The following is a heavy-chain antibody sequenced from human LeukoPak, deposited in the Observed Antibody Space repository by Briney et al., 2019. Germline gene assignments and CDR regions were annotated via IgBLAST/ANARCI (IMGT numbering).Heavy chain of an antibody. V-gene: IGHV4-38-2*01. J-gene: IGHJ4*02. CDR1: GYSISSGYY. D-gene: IGHD5-24*01. Sequence: SSETLCLTCAVSGYSISSGYYWGWIRQPPGKGLQWIGSIYHSGSTYYNPSLKSRVTISVDTSKNQLSLKLSSVTAADTAVYYCTRGGAYKPFDYWGQGTLVTVSS. CDR3: TRGGAYKPFDY. CDR2: IYHSGST.